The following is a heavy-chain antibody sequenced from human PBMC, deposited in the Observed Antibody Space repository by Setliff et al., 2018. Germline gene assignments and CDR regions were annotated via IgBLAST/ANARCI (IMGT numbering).Heavy chain of an antibody. V-gene: IGHV3-23*03. CDR3: NSRITVLRGVTVL. CDR2: IYSGGSST. Sequence: GGSLRLSCAASGFTFSSYAMSWVRQAPGKGLEWVSVIYSGGSSTYYADSVKGRFAISRDNSKNTLYLQMNSLRVEDTAVYYCNSRITVLRGVTVLWGQGTLVTVSS. CDR1: GFTFSSYA. D-gene: IGHD3-10*01. J-gene: IGHJ4*02.